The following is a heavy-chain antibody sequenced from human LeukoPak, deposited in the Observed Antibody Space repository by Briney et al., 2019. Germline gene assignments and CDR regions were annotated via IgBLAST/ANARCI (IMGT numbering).Heavy chain of an antibody. V-gene: IGHV4-39*01. CDR1: GGSFSSTNYF. CDR3: ASLRERSYYARGFDY. Sequence: PSETLSPTCTVSGGSFSSTNYFWGWIRQPPGKGLEWIGSIYYSRSTYYNPSLKSRITISVDTSKNQSSLKLSSVTAADTAVYYCASLRERSYYARGFDYRGQGTLVTVSS. D-gene: IGHD1-26*01. J-gene: IGHJ4*02. CDR2: IYYSRST.